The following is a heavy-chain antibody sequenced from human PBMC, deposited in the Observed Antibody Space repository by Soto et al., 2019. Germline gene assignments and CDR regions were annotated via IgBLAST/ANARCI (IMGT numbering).Heavy chain of an antibody. CDR2: IIPIFGTA. D-gene: IGHD1-26*01. Sequence: QVQLVQSGAEVKKPGSSVKVSCKASGGTFSSYAISWVRQAPGQGLEWMGGIIPIFGTANYAQKFQGRVTITADESTSTAYMELSSLRSEDTAVYYCARDQGGANNYYCYGMDVWGQGTTVTVSS. CDR1: GGTFSSYA. J-gene: IGHJ6*02. CDR3: ARDQGGANNYYCYGMDV. V-gene: IGHV1-69*01.